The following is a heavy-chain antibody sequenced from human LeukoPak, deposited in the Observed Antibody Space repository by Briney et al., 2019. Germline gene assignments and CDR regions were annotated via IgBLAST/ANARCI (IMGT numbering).Heavy chain of an antibody. CDR2: IYHTGTT. J-gene: IGHJ4*02. D-gene: IGHD3-10*01. CDR1: GVSISSGDYS. CDR3: AGDFGSGSYRFDY. V-gene: IGHV4-30-2*01. Sequence: SETLSLTCAVSGVSISSGDYSWSWLRQPPGKGLEWIGYIYHTGTTYYNPSLKGRGTISLDRSKNQFSLKLTSVTAADTAVYYCAGDFGSGSYRFDYWGQATLVTVSS.